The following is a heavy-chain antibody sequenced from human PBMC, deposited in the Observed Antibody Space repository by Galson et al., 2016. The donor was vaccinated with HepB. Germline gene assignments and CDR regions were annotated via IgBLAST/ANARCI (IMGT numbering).Heavy chain of an antibody. CDR2: ISSSSSYI. Sequence: SLRLSCAASGFTFSSYSMNWVRQAPGKGLEWVSSISSSSSYIYYADSVKGRFTISRDNAKNSLYLQMNSLRAEDTAVYYCARRPIAYYGSSGYYRPDSYYFDYWGQGTLVAVSS. CDR3: ARRPIAYYGSSGYYRPDSYYFDY. CDR1: GFTFSSYS. J-gene: IGHJ4*02. D-gene: IGHD3-22*01. V-gene: IGHV3-21*01.